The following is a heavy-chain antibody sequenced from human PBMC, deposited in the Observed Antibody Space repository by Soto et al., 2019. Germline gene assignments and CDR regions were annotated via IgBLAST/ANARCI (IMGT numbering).Heavy chain of an antibody. CDR1: GGSISSSSYY. CDR2: IYHSGST. Sequence: PSETLSLTCTVSGGSISSSSYYWGWIRQPPGKGLEWIGSIYHSGSTYYNPSLKSRVTISVDTSKNQFSLKLSSVTAADTAVYYCARARRPYYFDYWGQGTLVTV. J-gene: IGHJ4*02. V-gene: IGHV4-39*01. CDR3: ARARRPYYFDY.